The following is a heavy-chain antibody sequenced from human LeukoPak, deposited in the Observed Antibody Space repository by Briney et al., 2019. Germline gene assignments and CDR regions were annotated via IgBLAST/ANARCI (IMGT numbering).Heavy chain of an antibody. Sequence: PGGSLRLSCAASGFTFSSYWMSWVRQAPGKGLEWVANIKQDGSEKYYVDSVKGRFTISRDNAKNSLKLQIYCPRAEDTALYYCASGRQLGYWGQGTLVTVSS. V-gene: IGHV3-7*01. J-gene: IGHJ4*02. D-gene: IGHD3-16*01. CDR3: ASGRQLGY. CDR2: IKQDGSEK. CDR1: GFTFSSYW.